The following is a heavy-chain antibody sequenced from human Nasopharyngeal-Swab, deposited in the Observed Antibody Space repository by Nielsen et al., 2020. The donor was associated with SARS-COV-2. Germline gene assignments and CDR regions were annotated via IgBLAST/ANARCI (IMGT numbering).Heavy chain of an antibody. CDR2: ISSSSSYI. J-gene: IGHJ4*02. CDR3: AREGSSSFADY. CDR1: GFTFNNYN. D-gene: IGHD6-6*01. Sequence: GGSLRLSCAASGFTFNNYNFNWVRQAPGKGLEWVSSISSSSSYIYYADSVKGRFTISRDNAKNSLYLQMNSLRAEDTAVYYCAREGSSSFADYWGQGTTVTVSS. V-gene: IGHV3-21*01.